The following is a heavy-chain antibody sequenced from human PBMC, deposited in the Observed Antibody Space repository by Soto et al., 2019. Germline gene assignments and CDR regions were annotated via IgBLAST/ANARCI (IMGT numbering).Heavy chain of an antibody. CDR3: ARHAPLGVSPDWYFDL. CDR2: IYYSGST. D-gene: IGHD3-16*01. J-gene: IGHJ2*01. Sequence: SETLSLTCTVSGGSISSSSYYWGWIRQPPGKGLEWIGSIYYSGSTYYNPSLKSRVTISVDTSKNQFSLKLSSVTAADTAVYYCARHAPLGVSPDWYFDLWGRGTLVTVSS. CDR1: GGSISSSSYY. V-gene: IGHV4-39*01.